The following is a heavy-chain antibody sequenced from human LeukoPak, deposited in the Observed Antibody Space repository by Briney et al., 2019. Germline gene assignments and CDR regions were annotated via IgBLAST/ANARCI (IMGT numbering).Heavy chain of an antibody. V-gene: IGHV3-30*18. CDR2: ISFDGSTK. CDR1: GCTFSSYG. J-gene: IGHJ4*02. Sequence: GGSLRLSCAASGCTFSSYGMHWVRQAPGKGLEWVAVISFDGSTKYYADSVKGRFTISRDNSENTLYLQMNSLRDGDTALYYCAKSGLRICSAGSCYFDYWGQGALVTVSS. CDR3: AKSGLRICSAGSCYFDY. D-gene: IGHD2-15*01.